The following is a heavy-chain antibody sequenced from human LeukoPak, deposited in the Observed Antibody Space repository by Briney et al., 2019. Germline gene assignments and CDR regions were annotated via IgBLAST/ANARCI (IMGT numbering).Heavy chain of an antibody. CDR1: GYSFTNYY. CDR2: INPSGAST. V-gene: IGHV1-46*01. J-gene: IGHJ4*02. Sequence: ASVKVSCKASGYSFTNYYMHWVRQAPGQGLEWMGMINPSGASTTYAQSFQGRVAMTRDMSTSTVYMELSSLTSEDTAVYYCARTRGYYFDYWGQGTLVTVSS. CDR3: ARTRGYYFDY.